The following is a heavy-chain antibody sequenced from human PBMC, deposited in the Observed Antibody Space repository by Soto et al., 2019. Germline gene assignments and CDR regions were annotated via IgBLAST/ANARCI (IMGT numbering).Heavy chain of an antibody. V-gene: IGHV3-9*01. CDR3: AKDISLRGWVYLVVEY. Sequence: EVQLVESGGGWVQPGRSLRLSCAASGFAFDVYAMHWVRQAPGKGLEWVSGINYNSGSVGYADSVKGRFTISRDNAKNSLHLQMNSLRAEDTTVYYCAKDISLRGWVYLVVEYWGQGTLVTVSP. CDR2: INYNSGSV. CDR1: GFAFDVYA. D-gene: IGHD6-13*01. J-gene: IGHJ4*02.